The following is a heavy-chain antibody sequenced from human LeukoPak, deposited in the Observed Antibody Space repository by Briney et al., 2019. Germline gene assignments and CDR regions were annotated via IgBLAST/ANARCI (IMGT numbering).Heavy chain of an antibody. CDR2: ISWDADDT. D-gene: IGHD2-15*01. Sequence: GGSLRLSCAASGFTFDDYTMHWVRQAPGKGLEWVSLISWDADDTYYADSVKGRFTISRDNSKKSLYLQMNSLRTEDTASYYCAKGPRYCSGGTCLYYYYYMDVWGKGTTVTVSS. CDR3: AKGPRYCSGGTCLYYYYYMDV. J-gene: IGHJ6*03. CDR1: GFTFDDYT. V-gene: IGHV3-43*01.